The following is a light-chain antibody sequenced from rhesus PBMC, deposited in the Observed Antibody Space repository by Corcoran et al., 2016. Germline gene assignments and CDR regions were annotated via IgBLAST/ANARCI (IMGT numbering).Light chain of an antibody. CDR2: AAS. CDR3: LQHNSYPYS. J-gene: IGKJ2*01. V-gene: IGKV1-28*03. CDR1: QGISSY. Sequence: DIQMTQSPSSLSASVGDTVTITCRASQGISSYLNWFQQKPGKAPKLLIYAASSLESGVPSRLSGSGSGTDCTLTISSLQPEDFSVYYCLQHNSYPYSFGQVTKVEIK.